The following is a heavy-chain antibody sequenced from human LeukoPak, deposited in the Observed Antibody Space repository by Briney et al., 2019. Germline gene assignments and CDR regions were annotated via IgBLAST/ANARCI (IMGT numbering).Heavy chain of an antibody. V-gene: IGHV3-7*03. Sequence: GGSLRLSCAASGFTFSSYWMSWVRQAPGKGLEWVANIKQDGSEKYYVDSVKGRFTISRDNAKNSLYLQMNSLRAEDTAVYYCAKDLPITMVRGGFDYWGQGTLVTVSS. D-gene: IGHD3-10*01. CDR3: AKDLPITMVRGGFDY. CDR1: GFTFSSYW. J-gene: IGHJ4*02. CDR2: IKQDGSEK.